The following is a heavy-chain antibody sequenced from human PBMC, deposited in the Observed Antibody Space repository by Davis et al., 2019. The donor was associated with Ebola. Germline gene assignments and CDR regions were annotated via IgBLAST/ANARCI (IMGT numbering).Heavy chain of an antibody. D-gene: IGHD2-15*01. J-gene: IGHJ6*01. CDR3: ARGSGGLYHYYYNGLDV. CDR2: IVPRDSDA. Sequence: GESLKISCKGSGYSFNNYWLAWVRQMPGKGLEWMGIIVPRDSDARYSPSFQGQVTVSADTSNTTAYLEWSSLKASDSAIYYCARGSGGLYHYYYNGLDVWGQGTTVAVSP. CDR1: GYSFNNYW. V-gene: IGHV5-51*01.